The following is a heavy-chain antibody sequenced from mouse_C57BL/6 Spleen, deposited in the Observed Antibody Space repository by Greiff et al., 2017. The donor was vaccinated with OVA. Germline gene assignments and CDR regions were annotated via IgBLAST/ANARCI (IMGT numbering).Heavy chain of an antibody. J-gene: IGHJ1*03. D-gene: IGHD2-1*01. CDR2: IYPGDGDT. CDR3: VNGNYPYWYFDV. V-gene: IGHV1-82*01. CDR1: GYAFSSSW. Sequence: VQLQESGPELVKPGASVKISCKASGYAFSSSWMNWVKQRPGKGLEWIGRIYPGDGDTNYNGKFKGKATLTADKSSSTAYMQLSSLTSEDSAVYFCVNGNYPYWYFDVWGTGTTVTVSS.